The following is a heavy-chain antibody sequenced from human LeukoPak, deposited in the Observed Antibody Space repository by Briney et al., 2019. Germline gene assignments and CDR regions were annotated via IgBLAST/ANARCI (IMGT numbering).Heavy chain of an antibody. D-gene: IGHD3-10*01. Sequence: QAGGSLRLSCAASGFSLGTYRMNWVRQAPGKGLEWVSYISDSSSTIYYADSVKGRFTISRDNAKNSLFLQMNSLRDEDTAVYYCARGYYYGSGRELDYWGQGTLVTVSS. V-gene: IGHV3-48*02. CDR1: GFSLGTYR. CDR3: ARGYYYGSGRELDY. J-gene: IGHJ4*02. CDR2: ISDSSSTI.